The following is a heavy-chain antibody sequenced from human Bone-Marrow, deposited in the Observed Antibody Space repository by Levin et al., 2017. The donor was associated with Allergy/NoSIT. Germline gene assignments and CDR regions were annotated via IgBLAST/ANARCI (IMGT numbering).Heavy chain of an antibody. V-gene: IGHV3-11*05. CDR2: ISSSSSYT. J-gene: IGHJ3*02. Sequence: PGGSLRLSCAASGFTFSDYYMSWIRQAPGKGLEWVSYISSSSSYTNYADSVKGRFTISRDNAKNSLYLQMNSLRAEDTAVYYCARDRKSAARNYYGSGRAFDIWGQGTMVTVSS. CDR3: ARDRKSAARNYYGSGRAFDI. D-gene: IGHD3-10*01. CDR1: GFTFSDYY.